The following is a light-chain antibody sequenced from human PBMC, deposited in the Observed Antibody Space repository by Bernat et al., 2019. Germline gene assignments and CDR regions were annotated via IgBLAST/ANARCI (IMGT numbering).Light chain of an antibody. J-gene: IGLJ1*01. Sequence: QSVLTQPPSVSGAPGQRVTISCTGSSSTIGAGHDVHWYQQLPGTAHKLLIYGNSNRPSGVPDRFPGSKSGTSASLAITGLQAEDEADYYCQSYDCSLSGPHYVFGTGTKVTVL. CDR3: QSYDCSLSGPHYV. V-gene: IGLV1-40*01. CDR1: SSTIGAGHD. CDR2: GNS.